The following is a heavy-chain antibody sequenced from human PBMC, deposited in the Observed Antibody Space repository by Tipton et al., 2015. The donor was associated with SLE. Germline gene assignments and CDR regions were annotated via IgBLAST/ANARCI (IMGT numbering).Heavy chain of an antibody. Sequence: TLSLTCSVSSDSISSYSWNWIRQPAGKGLEWIGRMYASGSTNFNPSLESRVTMSLDMSKNQFSLNLRSVTAADTAVYYCARENYAESRGIWGQGTMVTVSS. CDR2: MYASGST. D-gene: IGHD3-16*01. CDR1: SDSISSYS. J-gene: IGHJ3*02. CDR3: ARENYAESRGI. V-gene: IGHV4-4*07.